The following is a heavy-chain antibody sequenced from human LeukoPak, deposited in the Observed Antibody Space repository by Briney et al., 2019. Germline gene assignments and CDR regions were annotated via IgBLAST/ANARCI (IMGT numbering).Heavy chain of an antibody. V-gene: IGHV4-4*07. CDR1: GGSISSYY. Sequence: PSETPSLTCTVSGGSISSYYWSWIRQPAGKGLEWIGRIYTSGSTNYNPSLKSRVTMSVDTSKNQFSLKLSSVTAADTAVYYCARVLHAAAGTAYYYMDVWGKGTTVTVSS. J-gene: IGHJ6*03. CDR2: IYTSGST. CDR3: ARVLHAAAGTAYYYMDV. D-gene: IGHD6-13*01.